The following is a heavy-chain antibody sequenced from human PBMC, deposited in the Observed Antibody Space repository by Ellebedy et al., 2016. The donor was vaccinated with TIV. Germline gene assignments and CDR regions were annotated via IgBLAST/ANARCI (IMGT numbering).Heavy chain of an antibody. CDR2: IRSGGMAI. Sequence: GGSLRLSXEASGLRFSDYYFNWMRQAPGKGLEWIAYIRSGGMAIYYADSVKGRFTITRDDTKNSLYLQMTSLRDEDTAIYYCATVDRSPFWGPGTLVIVSS. CDR1: GLRFSDYY. CDR3: ATVDRSPF. J-gene: IGHJ4*02. D-gene: IGHD3-22*01. V-gene: IGHV3-11*01.